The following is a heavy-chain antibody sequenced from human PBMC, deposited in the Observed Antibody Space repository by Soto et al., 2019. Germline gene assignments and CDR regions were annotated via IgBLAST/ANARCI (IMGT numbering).Heavy chain of an antibody. D-gene: IGHD5-12*01. J-gene: IGHJ3*01. CDR3: AKTRLYDNNDYHRDGFDV. Sequence: GGSLRLSCAASGFRFWTYSMSWVRQAPGKGLEWVSGISGDGSATSYADSLKGRFTVSRDNSKDTLFLQMNTLRVEDTAVYYCAKTRLYDNNDYHRDGFDVWGPGTAVTVSS. V-gene: IGHV3-23*01. CDR1: GFRFWTYS. CDR2: ISGDGSAT.